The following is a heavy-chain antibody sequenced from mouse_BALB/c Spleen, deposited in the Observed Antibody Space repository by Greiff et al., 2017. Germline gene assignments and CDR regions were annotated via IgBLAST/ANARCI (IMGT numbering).Heavy chain of an antibody. Sequence: QVQLKESGAELMKPGASVKISCKATGYTFSSYWIEWVKQRPGHGLEWIGEILPGSGSTNYNEKFKGKATFTADTSSNTAYMQLSSLTSEDSAVYYCARPSTMTTTGYFDYWGQGTTLTVSS. CDR3: ARPSTMTTTGYFDY. J-gene: IGHJ2*01. CDR2: ILPGSGST. D-gene: IGHD2-4*01. V-gene: IGHV1-9*01. CDR1: GYTFSSYW.